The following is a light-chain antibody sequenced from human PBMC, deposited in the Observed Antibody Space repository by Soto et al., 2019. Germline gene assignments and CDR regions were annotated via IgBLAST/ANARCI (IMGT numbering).Light chain of an antibody. V-gene: IGKV1-9*01. J-gene: IGKJ5*01. CDR3: QQINTYSIT. CDR2: AAS. CDR1: QGIRSY. Sequence: DIQLTQSPSFLSASVGDRVTITCRASQGIRSYLAWYQQKPGKVPKLLIYAASTLQSGVPSRFSGSGSGTEFTLTISSLQPEDFATYYCQQINTYSITFGQGTRLEIK.